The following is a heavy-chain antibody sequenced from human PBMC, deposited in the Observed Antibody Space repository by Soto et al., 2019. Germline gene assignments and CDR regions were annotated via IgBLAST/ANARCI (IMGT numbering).Heavy chain of an antibody. CDR3: ARYQITTRGDAFDL. CDR1: GGTFSTYI. V-gene: IGHV1-69*02. CDR2: IIPIPDIT. Sequence: QVQLVQSGAEVRKPGSSVKVSCKAPGGTFSTYIISWVRQAPGQGLEWMGRIIPIPDITNYAQKFQGRVTVTADRSTSTAYMELTSLKSEDTAVYYCARYQITTRGDAFDLWGQGTMVTVSS. D-gene: IGHD3-3*01. J-gene: IGHJ3*01.